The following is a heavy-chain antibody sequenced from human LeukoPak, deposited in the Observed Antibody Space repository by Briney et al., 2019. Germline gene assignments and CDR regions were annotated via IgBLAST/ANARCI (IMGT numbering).Heavy chain of an antibody. J-gene: IGHJ2*01. CDR1: GGSISSSGYY. D-gene: IGHD3-22*01. V-gene: IGHV4-39*01. CDR2: IYYSGST. CDR3: ARLLIVVVSEYFDL. Sequence: SETLSLTCTVSGGSISSSGYYWGWIRQPPGKGLEWIGSIYYSGSTYYNPSLKSRVTISVDTSKNQFSLKLSSVTAADTAVYYCARLLIVVVSEYFDLRGRGTLVTVSS.